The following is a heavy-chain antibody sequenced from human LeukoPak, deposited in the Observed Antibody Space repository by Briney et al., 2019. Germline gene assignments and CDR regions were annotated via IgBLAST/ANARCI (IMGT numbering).Heavy chain of an antibody. V-gene: IGHV4-38-2*02. Sequence: PSETLSLTCTVPGYSISSGFYWGWIRQPPGKGLEWIGSIYHRGSTNYNPSLKSRVTISVDTSKNQFSLKLSSVTAADTAVYYCARDLRYCSGGSCSSNWFDPWGQGTLVTVSS. CDR1: GYSISSGFY. J-gene: IGHJ5*02. CDR2: IYHRGST. D-gene: IGHD2-15*01. CDR3: ARDLRYCSGGSCSSNWFDP.